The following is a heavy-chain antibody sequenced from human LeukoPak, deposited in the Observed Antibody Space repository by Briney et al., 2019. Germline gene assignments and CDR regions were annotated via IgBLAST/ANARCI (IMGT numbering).Heavy chain of an antibody. CDR2: ISYSGST. V-gene: IGHV4-59*01. CDR1: GGSMSTYY. Sequence: PSETLSLTCTVSGGSMSTYYWSWIRLPPGKGLECIGYISYSGSTNYNPSLKSRVTISVDTSKSQFSLRLSSVTAADTAVYYCARIPSSGFYYGAFDIWGRGTMVTVSS. CDR3: ARIPSSGFYYGAFDI. J-gene: IGHJ3*02. D-gene: IGHD3-22*01.